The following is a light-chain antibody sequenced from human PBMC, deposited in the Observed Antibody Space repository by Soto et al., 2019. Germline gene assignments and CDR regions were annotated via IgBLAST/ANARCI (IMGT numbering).Light chain of an antibody. J-gene: IGKJ5*01. Sequence: SVLTQSPCTLSLSPGERAIMYWRASQSISSSFLAWYQQKPGQAPRLLIFGASSRATGIPDRFSGSGSGTDFTLTISSLQSEDFAVYYCQQYNNWPITFGQGTRLEIK. CDR2: GAS. CDR3: QQYNNWPIT. CDR1: QSISSSF. V-gene: IGKV3-20*01.